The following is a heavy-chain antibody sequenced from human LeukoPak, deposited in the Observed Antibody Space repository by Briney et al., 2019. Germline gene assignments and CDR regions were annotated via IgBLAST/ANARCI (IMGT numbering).Heavy chain of an antibody. CDR3: ASEYCSGGNCYFDY. V-gene: IGHV5-51*01. D-gene: IGHD2-15*01. CDR1: EYSFATYW. Sequence: GESLKISCKGSEYSFATYWIGWVRQMPGQGLEWMGIIFPGDSDTRYSPSFQGQVTIPADKSISTAYLQWSSLKASDTTIYYCASEYCSGGNCYFDYWGQGTLVTVSS. J-gene: IGHJ4*02. CDR2: IFPGDSDT.